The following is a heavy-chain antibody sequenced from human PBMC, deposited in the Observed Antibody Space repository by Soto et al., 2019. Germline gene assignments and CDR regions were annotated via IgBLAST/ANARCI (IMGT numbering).Heavy chain of an antibody. J-gene: IGHJ4*02. Sequence: QLQLQESGPGLVKPSETLSLTCTVSGGSISSSSYYWGWIRQPPGKGLEWIGSIYYSGSTYYNPSLKSRVTISIDTSKNQFSLKRSSVTAADTAVYCCARALGHGELFDYWGQGTLVTVSS. CDR3: ARALGHGELFDY. CDR1: GGSISSSSYY. D-gene: IGHD3-10*01. CDR2: IYYSGST. V-gene: IGHV4-39*01.